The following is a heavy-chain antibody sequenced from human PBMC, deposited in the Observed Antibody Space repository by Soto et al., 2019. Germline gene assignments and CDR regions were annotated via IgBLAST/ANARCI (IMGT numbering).Heavy chain of an antibody. CDR1: GYTFTSYD. CDR3: ARGGVFFFAAPTNPFDY. CDR2: MNPNSGNT. J-gene: IGHJ4*02. Sequence: ASVKVSCKASGYTFTSYDINWVRQATGQGLEWMGWMNPNSGNTGYAQKFQGRVTMTRNTSISTAYMELSSLRSEDTAVYYCARGGVFFFAAPTNPFDYWGQGTLVTLSS. D-gene: IGHD3-10*01. V-gene: IGHV1-8*01.